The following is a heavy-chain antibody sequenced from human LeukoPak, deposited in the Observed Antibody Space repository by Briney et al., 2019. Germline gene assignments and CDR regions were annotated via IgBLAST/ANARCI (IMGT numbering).Heavy chain of an antibody. V-gene: IGHV7-4-1*02. D-gene: IGHD3-10*01. J-gene: IGHJ3*02. CDR2: IKTSTGNP. CDR1: GYIFTNYA. Sequence: ASVRVSCKASGYIFTNYAMNWVRQAPGQGLEWMGYIKTSTGNPTYAQGFTGRFVFSLDTSVSTAYLQINNLKAEDTAVYYCARDQDVMVRGDIWGQGTMVTVSS. CDR3: ARDQDVMVRGDI.